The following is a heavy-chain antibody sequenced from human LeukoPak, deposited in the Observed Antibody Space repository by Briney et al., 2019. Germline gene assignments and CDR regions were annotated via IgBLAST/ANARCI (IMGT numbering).Heavy chain of an antibody. CDR2: ISYDGSNK. V-gene: IGHV3-30*18. Sequence: GGSLRLSCAASGFTLSSYGMHWVRQAPGKGQEWVAVISYDGSNKYYADSVKGRFTISRDNSKNTLYLQMNSLRAEDTAVYYCAKDTTGLDYWGQGTLVTVSS. J-gene: IGHJ4*02. D-gene: IGHD1-1*01. CDR1: GFTLSSYG. CDR3: AKDTTGLDY.